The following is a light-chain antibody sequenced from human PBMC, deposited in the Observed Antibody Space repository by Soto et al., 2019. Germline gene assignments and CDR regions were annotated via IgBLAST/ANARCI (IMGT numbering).Light chain of an antibody. CDR1: SSDVGGYNY. CDR2: EVN. Sequence: QSALTQPPSASGSPGQSVAISCTGTSSDVGGYNYVSWYQQHPGKAPKLMIYEVNQQPSGVHDRFSGSKSGNTASLTVSGLQAKNEADYCSSDAGSSNVFGTGTKVTAL. V-gene: IGLV2-8*01. J-gene: IGLJ1*01. CDR3: SSDAGSSNV.